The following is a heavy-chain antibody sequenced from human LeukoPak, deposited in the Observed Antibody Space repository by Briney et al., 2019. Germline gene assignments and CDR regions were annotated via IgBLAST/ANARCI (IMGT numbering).Heavy chain of an antibody. CDR2: ISGSGGST. D-gene: IGHD3-10*01. CDR1: GFTFSSYA. J-gene: IGHJ6*02. Sequence: GGSLRLSCAASGFTFSSYAMSWVRQAPGKGLERVSAISGSGGSTYCADSVKGRFTISRDNSKNTLYLQMNSLRAEDTAVYYCAKDKAMVRGVRHMDVWGQGTTVTVSS. CDR3: AKDKAMVRGVRHMDV. V-gene: IGHV3-23*01.